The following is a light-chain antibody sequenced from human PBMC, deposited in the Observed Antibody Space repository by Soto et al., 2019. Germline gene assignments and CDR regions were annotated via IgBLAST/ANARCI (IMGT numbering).Light chain of an antibody. Sequence: ELTQPPSASGTPGQRVTISCSGSISNLGSNFIYWYQQLPGAAPKLLISRNNERPSGVPDRFSGSKSGTSASLAISGLRSEDEADYHCAAWDDSLSGVVFGGGTKLTVL. J-gene: IGLJ3*02. V-gene: IGLV1-47*01. CDR1: ISNLGSNF. CDR2: RNN. CDR3: AAWDDSLSGVV.